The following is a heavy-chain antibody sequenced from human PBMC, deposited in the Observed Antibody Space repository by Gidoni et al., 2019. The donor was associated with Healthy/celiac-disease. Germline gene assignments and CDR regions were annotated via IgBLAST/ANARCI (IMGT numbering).Heavy chain of an antibody. V-gene: IGHV4-30-4*01. J-gene: IGHJ4*02. CDR1: GGSISSDDYY. CDR3: ANPLVGYYFDY. Sequence: QVQLQESGPGLVKPSQTLYRTCTVSGGSISSDDYYCSWIRQPPGKGLAWIGYISYSGSTYYNPSLKSRLPISVDTSKNQFSLKLRSVTAAATAVYSCANPLVGYYFDYWGQGTLVTVSS. D-gene: IGHD6-6*01. CDR2: ISYSGST.